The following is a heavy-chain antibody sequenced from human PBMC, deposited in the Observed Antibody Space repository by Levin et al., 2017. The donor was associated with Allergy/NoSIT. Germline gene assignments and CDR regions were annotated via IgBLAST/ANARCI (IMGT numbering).Heavy chain of an antibody. D-gene: IGHD4-17*01. CDR3: TRQNGDYPNDY. V-gene: IGHV3-73*01. Sequence: PGGSLRLSCAASGFTFSGSAMHWVRQASGKGLEWVGRIRSKANSYATAYAASVKGRFTISRDDSKNTAYLQMNSLKTEDTAVYYCTRQNGDYPNDYWGQGTLVTVSS. CDR2: IRSKANSYAT. J-gene: IGHJ4*02. CDR1: GFTFSGSA.